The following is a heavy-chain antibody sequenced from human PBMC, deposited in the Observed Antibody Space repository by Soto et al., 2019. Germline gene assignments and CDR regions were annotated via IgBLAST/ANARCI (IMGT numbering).Heavy chain of an antibody. CDR2: IYYSGST. V-gene: IGHV4-61*01. D-gene: IGHD5-18*01. Sequence: PSETLSLTCTVSGGSVSSGSYYWSWIRQPPGKGLEWIGYIYYSGSTNYNPSLKSRVTISVDTSKNQFSLKLSSVTAADRAVYYCSKVEWNRYGYGVFDFRGQGTLGHGSS. CDR1: GGSVSSGSYY. J-gene: IGHJ4*02. CDR3: SKVEWNRYGYGVFDF.